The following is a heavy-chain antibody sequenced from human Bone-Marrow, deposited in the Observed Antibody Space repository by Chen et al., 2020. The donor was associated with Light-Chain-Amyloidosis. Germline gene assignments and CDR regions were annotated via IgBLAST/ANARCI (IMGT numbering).Heavy chain of an antibody. Sequence: QVQLVQFGAEVKKPGASVKVSCKASGYTFTTYAMHWVRQAPGQSLEWMGWINAGNGNTKYSQKFQDRVTITRDTSASTAYMELSSLRSEDTAVYYCARDWAAAGPDYWGQGTLVTVSS. CDR3: ARDWAAAGPDY. D-gene: IGHD6-13*01. CDR1: GYTFTTYA. V-gene: IGHV1-3*01. CDR2: INAGNGNT. J-gene: IGHJ4*02.